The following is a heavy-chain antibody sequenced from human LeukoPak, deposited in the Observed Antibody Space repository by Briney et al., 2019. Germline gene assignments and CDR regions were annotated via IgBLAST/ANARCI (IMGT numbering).Heavy chain of an antibody. CDR3: ARTPTIAAAGPYGTFDL. CDR2: VYDSGRT. CDR1: GGSFGSGNYY. Sequence: SETLSLTCSVSGGSFGSGNYYWTWIRQHPRKGLEWIGFVYDSGRTYYNPSLESRVSISVGTSKSQFSLKMYSMTDADTALYYRARTPTIAAAGPYGTFDLWGQGTMVTVSS. D-gene: IGHD6-13*01. V-gene: IGHV4-31*03. J-gene: IGHJ3*01.